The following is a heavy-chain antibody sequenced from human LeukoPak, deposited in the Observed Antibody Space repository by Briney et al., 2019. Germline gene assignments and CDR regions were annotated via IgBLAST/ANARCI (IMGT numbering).Heavy chain of an antibody. V-gene: IGHV4-38-2*02. CDR2: IYHSGST. CDR3: ARSPIITMIVVVITWFDP. CDR1: GYSISSGYY. D-gene: IGHD3-22*01. Sequence: SETLSLTCTVSGYSISSGYYWGWIRQPPGKGLEWIGSIYHSGSTYYNPSLKSRVTISVDTSKNQFSLKLSSVTAADTAVYYCARSPIITMIVVVITWFDPWGQGTLVTVSS. J-gene: IGHJ5*02.